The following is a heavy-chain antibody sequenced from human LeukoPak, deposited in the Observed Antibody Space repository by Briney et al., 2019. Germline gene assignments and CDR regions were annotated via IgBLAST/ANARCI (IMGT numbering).Heavy chain of an antibody. Sequence: PXXSLRLSCAASGFTFSSYAMSWVRQAPGKGLEWVSAISGSGGSTYYADSVKGRFTISRDNSKNTLYLQMNSLRAEDTAVYYCAKDKEGYYDFWSGYFDYWGQGTLVTVSS. CDR3: AKDKEGYYDFWSGYFDY. V-gene: IGHV3-23*01. CDR2: ISGSGGST. CDR1: GFTFSSYA. D-gene: IGHD3-3*01. J-gene: IGHJ4*02.